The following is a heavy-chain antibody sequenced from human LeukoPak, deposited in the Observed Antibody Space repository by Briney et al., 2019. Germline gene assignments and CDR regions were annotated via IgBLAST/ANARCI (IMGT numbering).Heavy chain of an antibody. D-gene: IGHD2-2*01. J-gene: IGHJ4*02. CDR1: GFTFSSYS. CDR2: ISSSSSYI. CDR3: ARDLVMHCSSTSCPEGY. V-gene: IGHV3-21*01. Sequence: PGGSLRLSCAASGFTFSSYSMNWVRQAPGKGLEWVSSISSSSSYIYYADSVKGRFTISRDNAKNSLYLQMNSLRAEDTAVYYCARDLVMHCSSTSCPEGYWGQGTLVTVSS.